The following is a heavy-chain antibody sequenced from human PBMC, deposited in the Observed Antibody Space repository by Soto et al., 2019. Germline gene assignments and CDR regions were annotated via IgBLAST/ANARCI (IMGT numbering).Heavy chain of an antibody. Sequence: PSETLSLTCTVSGGSISSYYWSWIRQPPGKGLEWIGYIYDSGSPNYNPSVKSRVTISVDTSKNQFSLKLGSVTAADTAVYFCASLSGYGGYDSIDSWGQGTLVTVSS. J-gene: IGHJ4*02. CDR2: IYDSGSP. CDR3: ASLSGYGGYDSIDS. CDR1: GGSISSYY. D-gene: IGHD5-12*01. V-gene: IGHV4-59*01.